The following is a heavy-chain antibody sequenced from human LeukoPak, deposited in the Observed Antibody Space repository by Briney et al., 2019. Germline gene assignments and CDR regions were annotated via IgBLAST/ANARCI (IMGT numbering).Heavy chain of an antibody. V-gene: IGHV3-21*01. D-gene: IGHD2-15*01. CDR2: ISSSSSYI. CDR1: GFTVSSYS. CDR3: AKEKTPGSFFDY. Sequence: GGSLRLSCAASGFTVSSYSMNWVRQAPGKGLEWVSSISSSSSYIYYADSVKGRFTISRDNAENSLYLQMNSLRAEDTAVYYCAKEKTPGSFFDYWGQGTLVTVSS. J-gene: IGHJ4*02.